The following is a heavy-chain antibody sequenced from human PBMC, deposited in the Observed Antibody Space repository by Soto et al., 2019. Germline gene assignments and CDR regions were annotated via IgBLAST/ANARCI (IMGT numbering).Heavy chain of an antibody. CDR2: ISGSGGST. J-gene: IGHJ4*02. D-gene: IGHD3-22*01. CDR3: AKYAVVTYYFDY. Sequence: PGGSLRLSXAASGFTFSSYAMSWVRQAPGKGLEWVSAISGSGGSTYYTDSVKGRFTISRDNSKNTLYLQMNSLRAEDTAVYYCAKYAVVTYYFDYWGQGTLVTVSS. CDR1: GFTFSSYA. V-gene: IGHV3-23*01.